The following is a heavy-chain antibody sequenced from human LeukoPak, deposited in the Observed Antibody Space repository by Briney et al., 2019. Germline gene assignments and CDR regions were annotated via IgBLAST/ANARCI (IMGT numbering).Heavy chain of an antibody. CDR3: AGGPGNVVVVACPGAFDI. Sequence: GGSLRLSCAASGFTFSDYYMSWIRQAPGKGLEWVSYISSSGSTIYYADSVKGRFTISRDNAKNSLYLQMNSLRAEDTAVYYWAGGPGNVVVVACPGAFDIWGPRTMVNVSS. D-gene: IGHD2-15*01. CDR1: GFTFSDYY. V-gene: IGHV3-11*04. CDR2: ISSSGSTI. J-gene: IGHJ3*02.